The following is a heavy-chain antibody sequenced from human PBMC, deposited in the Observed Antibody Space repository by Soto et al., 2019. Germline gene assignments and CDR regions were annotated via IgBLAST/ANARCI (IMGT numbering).Heavy chain of an antibody. CDR2: ISAAGDP. J-gene: IGHJ6*02. CDR1: GFTFRNYD. V-gene: IGHV3-13*05. CDR3: ARTDRDFYGLDV. Sequence: EVQLVESGGGLVQPGGSLRLSCEACGFTFRNYDMHWVRQGTGKGLEWVSGISAAGDPDSADSVEGRFTISRENAQNSFFLQMNSLRVGDTAVYYCARTDRDFYGLDVWGQGTTVIVSS.